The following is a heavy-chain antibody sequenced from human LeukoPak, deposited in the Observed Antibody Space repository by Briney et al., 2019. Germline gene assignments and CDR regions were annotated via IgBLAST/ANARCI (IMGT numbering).Heavy chain of an antibody. J-gene: IGHJ4*02. CDR2: IYYSGST. CDR1: GGSISSYY. CDR3: ARGGNYDFWSGLDY. D-gene: IGHD3-3*01. V-gene: IGHV4-59*01. Sequence: SETLSLVCTVSGGSISSYYWSWIRQPPGKGLEWIGYIYYSGSTNYNPSLKSRLTMSLDTSKNQFSLRLTSVTAADTAVYYCARGGNYDFWSGLDYWGQGTLATVSS.